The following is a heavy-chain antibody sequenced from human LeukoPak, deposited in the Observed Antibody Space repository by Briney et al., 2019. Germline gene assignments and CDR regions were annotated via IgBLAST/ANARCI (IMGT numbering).Heavy chain of an antibody. CDR2: ISGSGGSA. Sequence: GGSLRLSCEASGFTFSTYVVNWVRQAPGKGLEWVSTISGSGGSAYYADSVNGRFTISRDNSKNTLYLQMSSLRVEDTAVYYCAKDRGRYYDSNGHCWGYYFDSWGQGILVTVST. J-gene: IGHJ4*02. D-gene: IGHD3-22*01. V-gene: IGHV3-23*01. CDR1: GFTFSTYV. CDR3: AKDRGRYYDSNGHCWGYYFDS.